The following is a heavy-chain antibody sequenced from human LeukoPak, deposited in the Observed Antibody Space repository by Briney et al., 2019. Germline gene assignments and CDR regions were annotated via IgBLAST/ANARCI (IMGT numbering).Heavy chain of an antibody. J-gene: IGHJ4*02. CDR1: GGSFSGYY. Sequence: SETLSLTCAVYGGSFSGYYWSWIRQPPGKGLEWIGEINHSGSTNYNPSLKSRVTISVGTSKNQFSLKLSSVTAADTAVYYCASSYTAGTWFDYWGQGTLVTVSS. CDR3: ASSYTAGTWFDY. V-gene: IGHV4-34*01. D-gene: IGHD6-13*01. CDR2: INHSGST.